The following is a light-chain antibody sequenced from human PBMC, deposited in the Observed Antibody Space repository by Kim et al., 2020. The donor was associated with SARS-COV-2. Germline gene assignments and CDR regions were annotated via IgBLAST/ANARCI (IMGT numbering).Light chain of an antibody. Sequence: DIQMTQSPSSLAASVGDRVIITCRASQSISDSLAWYQQKPGKAPRLLIYDASSLESGVPSRFGGSGAGTEFTLTISSLQPDDFATYYCQHYDSYSGTFGQGTKVEIK. CDR3: QHYDSYSGT. V-gene: IGKV1-5*01. CDR1: QSISDS. CDR2: DAS. J-gene: IGKJ1*01.